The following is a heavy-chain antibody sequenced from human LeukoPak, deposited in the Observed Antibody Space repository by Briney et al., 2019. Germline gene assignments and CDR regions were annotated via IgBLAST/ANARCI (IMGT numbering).Heavy chain of an antibody. Sequence: ASVKVSCKASGYTFINDAISWVRQAPGQGLEWMGWINPNSGGTNYAQKFQDRVTMTRDTSISTAYMELSRLRSDDTAVYYCARGSSGYFQYYFDYWGQGTLVTVSS. D-gene: IGHD3-22*01. V-gene: IGHV1-2*02. J-gene: IGHJ4*02. CDR2: INPNSGGT. CDR3: ARGSSGYFQYYFDY. CDR1: GYTFINDA.